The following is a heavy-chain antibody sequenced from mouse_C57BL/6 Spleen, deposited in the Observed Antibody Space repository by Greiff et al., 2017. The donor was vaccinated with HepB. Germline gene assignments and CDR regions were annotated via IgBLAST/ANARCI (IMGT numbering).Heavy chain of an antibody. CDR1: GYAFSSYW. CDR2: IYPGDGDT. CDR3: ARSGSNYVPFAY. D-gene: IGHD2-5*01. J-gene: IGHJ3*01. V-gene: IGHV1-80*01. Sequence: VQLQQSGAELVKPGASVKISCKASGYAFSSYWMNWVKQRPGKGLEWIGQIYPGDGDTNYNGKFKGKATLTADKSSSTAYMQLSSLTSEDSAVYFCARSGSNYVPFAYWGQGTLVTVSA.